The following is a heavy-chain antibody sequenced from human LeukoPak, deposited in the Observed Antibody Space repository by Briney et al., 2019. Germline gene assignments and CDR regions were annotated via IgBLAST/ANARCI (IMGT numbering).Heavy chain of an antibody. CDR3: AREVGATPGDYYYGMDV. CDR2: IYYRGST. D-gene: IGHD1-26*01. CDR1: GGSISSYY. V-gene: IGHV4-59*12. J-gene: IGHJ6*02. Sequence: SETLSLTCTVSGGSISSYYWSWIRQPPGKGLEWIGYIYYRGSTNYNPSLKSRVTISVDTSKNQFSLKLSSVTAADTAVYYCAREVGATPGDYYYGMDVWGQGTTVTVSS.